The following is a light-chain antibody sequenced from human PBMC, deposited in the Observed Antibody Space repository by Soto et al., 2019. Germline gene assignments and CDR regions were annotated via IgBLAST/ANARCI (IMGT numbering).Light chain of an antibody. CDR2: DAS. CDR3: QQRSNWPPRFT. Sequence: EIVLTQSPATLSLSPGERATLSCWASQSVSSYLAWYQQKPGQAPRLLIYDASNRATGIPARFSGSGAGTDFPLTISSLEPEDFAVYYCQQRSNWPPRFTFGPGTKVDIK. CDR1: QSVSSY. J-gene: IGKJ3*01. V-gene: IGKV3-11*01.